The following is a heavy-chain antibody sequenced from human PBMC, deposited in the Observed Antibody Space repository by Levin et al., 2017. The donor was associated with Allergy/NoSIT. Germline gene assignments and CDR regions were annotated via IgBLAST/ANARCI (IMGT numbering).Heavy chain of an antibody. CDR2: IIPILGIA. CDR1: GGTFSSYT. CDR3: ARDPDVDTPHAFDI. Sequence: KISCKASGGTFSSYTISWVRQAPGQGLEWMGRIIPILGIANYAQKFQGRVTITADKSTSTAYMELSSLRSEDTAVYYCARDPDVDTPHAFDIWGQGTMVTVSS. J-gene: IGHJ3*02. D-gene: IGHD5-18*01. V-gene: IGHV1-69*04.